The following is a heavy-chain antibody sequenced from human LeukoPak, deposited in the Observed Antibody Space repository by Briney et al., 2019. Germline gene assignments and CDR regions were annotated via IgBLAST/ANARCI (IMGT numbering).Heavy chain of an antibody. CDR1: GFTFSSHG. D-gene: IGHD4-23*01. V-gene: IGHV3-23*01. CDR3: AKDLLRWSFDY. CDR2: IHGSDDNT. Sequence: GGTLRLSCAASGFTFSSHGMSWVRQAPGKGLEWVSAIHGSDDNTHYADSVKGRFTISRDKSKNTLYLQMNSLRADDTAVYYCAKDLLRWSFDYWGQGTLVTVSS. J-gene: IGHJ4*02.